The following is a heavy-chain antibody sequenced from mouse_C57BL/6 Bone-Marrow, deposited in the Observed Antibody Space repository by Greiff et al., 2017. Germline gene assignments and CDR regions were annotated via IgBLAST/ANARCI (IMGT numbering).Heavy chain of an antibody. V-gene: IGHV1-31*01. J-gene: IGHJ3*01. Sequence: VQLQQSGPELVKPGASVKISCKASGYSFTGYYMPWVQPSHGNILDWIGYIYPYNGVSSYNQKFKGKATLTVDKSSSTAYIELRSLTSEDSAVDYCAIRRNRNYLADGGKGTLVTVSA. CDR2: IYPYNGVS. D-gene: IGHD2-5*01. CDR1: GYSFTGYY. CDR3: AIRRNRNYLAD.